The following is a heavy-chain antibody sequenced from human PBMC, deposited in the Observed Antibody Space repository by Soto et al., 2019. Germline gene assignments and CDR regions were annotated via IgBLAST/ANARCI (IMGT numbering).Heavy chain of an antibody. Sequence: QVQLQESGPGLVKPSQTLSLTCTVSGGSISSGGYYWSWIRQHPGKGLEWIGYIYYSGSTYYNPSLKSRVTISVDTSKNQFSLKLSSVTAADTAVYYCARDVIHDYGDYVRTWYFDLWGRGTLVTVSS. CDR2: IYYSGST. CDR3: ARDVIHDYGDYVRTWYFDL. D-gene: IGHD4-17*01. J-gene: IGHJ2*01. V-gene: IGHV4-31*03. CDR1: GGSISSGGYY.